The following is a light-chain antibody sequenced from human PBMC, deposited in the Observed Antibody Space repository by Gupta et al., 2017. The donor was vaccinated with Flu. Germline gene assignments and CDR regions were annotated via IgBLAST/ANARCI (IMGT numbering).Light chain of an antibody. Sequence: QSALTQPRSVSGSPGQSVTISCTGTSSEVGGYNYVSWYQQHPGKAPKVIIFDVNKRPSGVPDRFSGSKVGNTASLTISGLQAEDEADYNCCSYAGRDTYVFGSGTKVTVL. CDR2: DVN. V-gene: IGLV2-11*01. J-gene: IGLJ1*01. CDR3: CSYAGRDTYV. CDR1: SSEVGGYNY.